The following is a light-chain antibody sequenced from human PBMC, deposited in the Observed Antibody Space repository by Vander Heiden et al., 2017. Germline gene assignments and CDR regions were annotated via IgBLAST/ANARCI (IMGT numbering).Light chain of an antibody. CDR1: QSVTHY. CDR2: DAS. V-gene: IGKV3-11*02. J-gene: IGKJ1*01. Sequence: EIVLPQSPASLSLSPGEGATLPCRASQSVTHYLAWYQHKPGQAPRLLIYDASKRAAGIPARFSGSGSGGDFTLTISSLEPEDVAVYYCQHRSQWPPRWTFGQGTEVEVK. CDR3: QHRSQWPPRWT.